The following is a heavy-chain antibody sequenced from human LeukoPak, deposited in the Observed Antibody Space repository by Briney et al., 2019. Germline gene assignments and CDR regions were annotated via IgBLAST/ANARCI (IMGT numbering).Heavy chain of an antibody. CDR2: INPSGGST. D-gene: IGHD3-16*01. J-gene: IGHJ4*02. V-gene: IGHV1-46*01. CDR3: ARDPYSRGRANYFEY. Sequence: ASVKVSCKASGYTFTSYYMHWVRQAPGQGLEWMGIINPSGGSTTYAQKFQGRVTMTRDTSTSTVYMELSSLRSEDTAVYYCARDPYSRGRANYFEYWDQGTLVTVSS. CDR1: GYTFTSYY.